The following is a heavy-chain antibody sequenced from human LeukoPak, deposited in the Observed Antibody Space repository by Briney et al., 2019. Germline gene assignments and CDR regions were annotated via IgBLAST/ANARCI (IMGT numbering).Heavy chain of an antibody. CDR3: ARGSTVTTSPLAY. CDR1: GGSIRSSYYY. V-gene: IGHV4-39*07. CDR2: IYDSGST. J-gene: IGHJ4*02. D-gene: IGHD4-17*01. Sequence: SETLSLTCTVSGGSIRSSYYYWGWIRQPPGKGLEWIGSIYDSGSTYYNPSLKSRVTISVDTSKNQFSLKLSSVTAADTAVYYCARGSTVTTSPLAYWGQGTLVTVSS.